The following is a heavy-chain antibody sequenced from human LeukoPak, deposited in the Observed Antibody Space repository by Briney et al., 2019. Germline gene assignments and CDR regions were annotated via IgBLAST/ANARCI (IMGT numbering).Heavy chain of an antibody. CDR1: GFTFSSYA. CDR3: AKDLFMITFGGVIDPVDAFEI. Sequence: PGGSLRLSCAASGFTFSSYAMSWVRQAPGKGLEWVSAISGSGGSTYYADSVKGRFTISRDNSKNTLNLQMNSLRAEDTAVYYCAKDLFMITFGGVIDPVDAFEIWGQGTMVTVSS. V-gene: IGHV3-23*01. J-gene: IGHJ3*02. D-gene: IGHD3-16*02. CDR2: ISGSGGST.